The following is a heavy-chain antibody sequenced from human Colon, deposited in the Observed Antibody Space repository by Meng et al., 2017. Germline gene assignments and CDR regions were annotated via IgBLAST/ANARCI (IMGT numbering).Heavy chain of an antibody. V-gene: IGHV1-46*01. J-gene: IGHJ3*02. Sequence: ASVKVSCKASGYTFTSYYMHWVRQAPGQGLEWMGIINTSGGTTTYAQKFQGGLTLTSDTSTSTVYMELSRLTSEDTAVYYCARDLVGYDAFDIWGQGTLVTVSS. D-gene: IGHD3-22*01. CDR1: GYTFTSYY. CDR3: ARDLVGYDAFDI. CDR2: INTSGGTT.